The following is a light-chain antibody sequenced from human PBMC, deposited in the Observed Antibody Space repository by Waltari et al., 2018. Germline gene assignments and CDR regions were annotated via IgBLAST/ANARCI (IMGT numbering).Light chain of an antibody. CDR1: QTVSTNA. CDR2: STY. Sequence: CRASQTVSTNAVSWYQQKPGQAPRVLIYSTYNRATGIPDRFSGSGSGTDFTLTINRLAPEDFAMYYCQQYDGIVVTFGGGTKVEI. CDR3: QQYDGIVVT. J-gene: IGKJ4*01. V-gene: IGKV3-20*01.